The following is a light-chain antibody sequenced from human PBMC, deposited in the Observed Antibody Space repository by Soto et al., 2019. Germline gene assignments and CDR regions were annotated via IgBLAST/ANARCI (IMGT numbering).Light chain of an antibody. Sequence: QSVLTQPASVSASPGQSITISCTGTSSDVGAYNYVSWYQHHPGKAPKLIIYEVSNRPSGVSNRFSGSKSGNTASLTISGLQAEDEADYYCSSYTSSSSYVFGTGTQLTVL. CDR3: SSYTSSSSYV. V-gene: IGLV2-14*01. CDR1: SSDVGAYNY. CDR2: EVS. J-gene: IGLJ1*01.